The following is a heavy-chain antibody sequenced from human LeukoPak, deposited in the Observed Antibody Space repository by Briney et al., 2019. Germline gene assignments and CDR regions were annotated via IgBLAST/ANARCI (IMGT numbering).Heavy chain of an antibody. CDR1: GGSISSSSYY. Sequence: SETLSLTCTVSGGSISSSSYYWGWIRQPPGKGLEWIGSIYYSGSTYYNPSLKSRVTISVDTSKNQFSLKLSSVTAADTAVYYCARTYYDILTGYWSFDYWGQGTLVTVSS. CDR2: IYYSGST. V-gene: IGHV4-39*01. D-gene: IGHD3-9*01. J-gene: IGHJ4*02. CDR3: ARTYYDILTGYWSFDY.